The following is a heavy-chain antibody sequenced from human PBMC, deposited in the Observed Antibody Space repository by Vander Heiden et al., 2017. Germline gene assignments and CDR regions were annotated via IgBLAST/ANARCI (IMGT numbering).Heavy chain of an antibody. V-gene: IGHV3-15*01. CDR2: IKSKTDGGTT. J-gene: IGHJ4*02. CDR3: TTELYYYDSSGYYYDY. CDR1: GITFSNAC. D-gene: IGHD3-22*01. Sequence: EVQLVASGGGLVKPGGSLRRTCATSGITFSNACVGWVRQAPGKGLEWVGRIKSKTDGGTTDYAAPVKGRFTISRDDSKNTLYLQMNSLKTEDTAVYYCTTELYYYDSSGYYYDYWGQGTLVTLSS.